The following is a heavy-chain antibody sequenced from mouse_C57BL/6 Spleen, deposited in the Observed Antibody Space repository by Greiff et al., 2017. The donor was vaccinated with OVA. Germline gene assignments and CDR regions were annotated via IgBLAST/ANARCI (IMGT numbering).Heavy chain of an antibody. CDR3: ARSPLLRPGVYFDY. V-gene: IGHV1-72*01. CDR1: GYTFTSYW. CDR2: IDPNSGGT. D-gene: IGHD1-2*01. Sequence: QVHVKQPGAELVKPGASVKLSCKASGYTFTSYWMHWVKQRPGRGLEWIGRIDPNSGGTKYNEKFKSKATLTVDKPSSTAYMQLSSLTSEDSAVYYCARSPLLRPGVYFDYWGQGTTLTVSS. J-gene: IGHJ2*01.